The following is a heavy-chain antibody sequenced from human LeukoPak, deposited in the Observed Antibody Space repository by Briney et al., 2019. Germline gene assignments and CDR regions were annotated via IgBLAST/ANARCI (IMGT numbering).Heavy chain of an antibody. J-gene: IGHJ4*02. CDR1: GGSISSGGYY. Sequence: SETLSLTCTVSGGSISSGGYYWSWLRQHPGKGLEWIGYIYYSGSTYYNPSLKSRVTISVDTSKNQFSLKLSSVTAADTAVYYCARGHCSGGSCYRLDYWGPGTLVTVSS. V-gene: IGHV4-31*03. CDR2: IYYSGST. CDR3: ARGHCSGGSCYRLDY. D-gene: IGHD2-15*01.